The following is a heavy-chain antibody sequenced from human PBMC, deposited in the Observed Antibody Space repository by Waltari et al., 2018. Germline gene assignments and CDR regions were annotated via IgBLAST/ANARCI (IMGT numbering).Heavy chain of an antibody. V-gene: IGHV3-74*01. D-gene: IGHD3-22*01. Sequence: EVQLVESGGGLVQPGGSLRLSCAASGFTFSRFWMHLVRQAPGKGPVWVARINHDGSRTSYGDSVKGRFTISRNNAKNTMYLQMNTLRVEDTAVYYCVRDRSSGNVGPYYGMDVWGQGTTVTVSS. J-gene: IGHJ6*02. CDR3: VRDRSSGNVGPYYGMDV. CDR1: GFTFSRFW. CDR2: INHDGSRT.